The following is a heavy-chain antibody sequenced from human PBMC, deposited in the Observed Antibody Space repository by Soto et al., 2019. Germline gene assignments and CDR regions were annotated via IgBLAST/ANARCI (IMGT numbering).Heavy chain of an antibody. V-gene: IGHV3-23*01. D-gene: IGHD4-17*01. J-gene: IGHJ3*02. CDR2: ISASGGDT. Sequence: GGSLRLSCAASGISLNTHSMSWVRQAPGKGLEWVSAISASGGDTYHADSVKGRFTISRDNSIDTLYLQMSSLRTEDTALYYCARPRGYGTFDAYDIWGQGAMVTVSS. CDR3: ARPRGYGTFDAYDI. CDR1: GISLNTHS.